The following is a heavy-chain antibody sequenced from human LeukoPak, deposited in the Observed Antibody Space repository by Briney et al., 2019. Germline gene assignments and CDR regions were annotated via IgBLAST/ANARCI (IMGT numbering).Heavy chain of an antibody. Sequence: ASVKVSCKASGYTFTGYYMHWVRQAPGQGLEWMGWINPNSGGTNYAQKFQGRVTMTRDTSISTAYMELGRLRSDDTAVYYCARVRTGIAAAGRDFAFDIWGQGTMVTVSS. J-gene: IGHJ3*02. D-gene: IGHD6-13*01. CDR1: GYTFTGYY. V-gene: IGHV1-2*02. CDR2: INPNSGGT. CDR3: ARVRTGIAAAGRDFAFDI.